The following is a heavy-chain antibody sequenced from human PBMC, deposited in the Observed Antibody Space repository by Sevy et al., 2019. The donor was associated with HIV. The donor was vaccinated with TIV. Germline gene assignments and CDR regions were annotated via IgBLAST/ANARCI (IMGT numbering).Heavy chain of an antibody. CDR1: GVIFNSHA. CDR3: TNRGIVIITGFDY. CDR2: ISGSGGYT. Sequence: GGSLSLSCAASGVIFNSHAMSWVRQAPGKGLEWVSTISGSGGYTYYSDSVKGRFSISRDNSKNTVYLQMNSLRAEDTAVYYCTNRGIVIITGFDYWGQGTLVTVSS. D-gene: IGHD1-20*01. J-gene: IGHJ4*02. V-gene: IGHV3-23*01.